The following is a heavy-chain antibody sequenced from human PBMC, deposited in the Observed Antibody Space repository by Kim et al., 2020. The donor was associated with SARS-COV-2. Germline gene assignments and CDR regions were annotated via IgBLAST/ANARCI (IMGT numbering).Heavy chain of an antibody. CDR3: ARETYYDILTGSPADY. CDR1: GFTFSSYS. V-gene: IGHV3-21*01. J-gene: IGHJ4*02. D-gene: IGHD3-9*01. Sequence: GGSLRLSCAASGFTFSSYSMNWVRQAPGKGLEWVSSISSSSSYIYYADSVKGRFTISRDNAKNSLYLQMNSLRAEDTAVYYCARETYYDILTGSPADYWGQGTLVTVSS. CDR2: ISSSSSYI.